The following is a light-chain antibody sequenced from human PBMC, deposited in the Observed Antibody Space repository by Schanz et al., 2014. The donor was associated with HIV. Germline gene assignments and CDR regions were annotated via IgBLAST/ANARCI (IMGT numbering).Light chain of an antibody. V-gene: IGLV2-11*01. CDR3: SSYAGSNTAV. CDR2: DVS. Sequence: QSALTQPRSVSGSPGQSVTISCTGASSEVGIYNYVSWYQQHPGKAPKLMIYDVSDRPSGVSNRFSGSKSGNKASLTISGLQAEDEADYYCSSYAGSNTAVFGGGTKLTVL. CDR1: SSEVGIYNY. J-gene: IGLJ2*01.